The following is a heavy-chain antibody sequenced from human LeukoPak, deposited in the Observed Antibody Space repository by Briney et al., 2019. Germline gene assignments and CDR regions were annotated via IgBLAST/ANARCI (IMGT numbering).Heavy chain of an antibody. CDR2: IYYSGST. V-gene: IGHV4-59*01. CDR3: ARGARAAAVPFDY. D-gene: IGHD6-13*01. Sequence: SETLSLTCTVSGGSIRSYYWSWIRQPPGKGLEWIGYIYYSGSTNYNPSLKSRVTISVDTSKNQFSLKLSSVTAADTAVYYCARGARAAAVPFDYWGQGTLVTVSS. CDR1: GGSIRSYY. J-gene: IGHJ4*02.